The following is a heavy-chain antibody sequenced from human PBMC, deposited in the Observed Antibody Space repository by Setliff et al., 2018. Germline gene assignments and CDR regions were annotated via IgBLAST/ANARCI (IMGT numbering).Heavy chain of an antibody. J-gene: IGHJ4*02. Sequence: ASVKVSCKASGYTFTNYHMHWVRQAPGQGLEWMGIINPSGGRTSYAQKFQGRVTMTRDTSTSTVYMELSSLRSEDTALYYCARVESMVRGKNILRHFDYWGQGIQVTVSS. V-gene: IGHV1-46*01. CDR2: INPSGGRT. D-gene: IGHD3-10*01. CDR3: ARVESMVRGKNILRHFDY. CDR1: GYTFTNYH.